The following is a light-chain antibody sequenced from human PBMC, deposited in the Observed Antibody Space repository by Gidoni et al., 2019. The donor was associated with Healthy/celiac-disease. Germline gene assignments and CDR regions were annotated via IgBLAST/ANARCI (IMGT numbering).Light chain of an antibody. V-gene: IGKV3-20*01. J-gene: IGKJ2*01. Sequence: EIVLTQSPGTLSLSPGERATLSCRASQSVSSSYSAWYQQKPGQAPRLLIYGASSRATGIPDRFSGSGSGTDFTLTISRLEPEDFAVYYCQQCGSSPRTFGQGTKLEIK. CDR1: QSVSSSY. CDR2: GAS. CDR3: QQCGSSPRT.